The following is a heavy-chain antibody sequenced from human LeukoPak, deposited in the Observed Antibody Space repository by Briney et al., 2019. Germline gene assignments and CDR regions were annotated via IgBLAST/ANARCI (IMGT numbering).Heavy chain of an antibody. CDR1: GYTFTSYA. J-gene: IGHJ4*02. CDR3: ASSMVRGVDFDY. CDR2: INAGNGNT. V-gene: IGHV1-3*01. D-gene: IGHD3-10*01. Sequence: ASVKVSCKASGYTFTSYAMHWVRQAPGQRLEWMGWINAGNGNTKYSQEFQGRVTITRDTSASTAYMELSSLRSEDTAVYYCASSMVRGVDFDYWGQGTLVTVSS.